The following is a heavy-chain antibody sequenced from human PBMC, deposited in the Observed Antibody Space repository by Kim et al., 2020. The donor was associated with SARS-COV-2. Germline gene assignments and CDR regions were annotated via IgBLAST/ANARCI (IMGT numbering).Heavy chain of an antibody. CDR1: GFTFSSYW. V-gene: IGHV3-7*01. J-gene: IGHJ4*02. CDR3: AREGLLWFREVPDY. D-gene: IGHD3-10*01. CDR2: IKQDGSEK. Sequence: GGSLRLSCAASGFTFSSYWMSWVRQAPGKGLEWVANIKQDGSEKYYVDSVKGRFTISRDNAKNSLYLQMNSLRAEDTAVYYCAREGLLWFREVPDYWGQGTLVTVSS.